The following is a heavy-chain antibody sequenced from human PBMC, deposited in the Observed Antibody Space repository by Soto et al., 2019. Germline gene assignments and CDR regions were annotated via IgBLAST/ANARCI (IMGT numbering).Heavy chain of an antibody. Sequence: QVQLVQSGAEVKKPGASVKVSCKASGYTFTNYGISWVRQAPGQGLEWMGWINAYNGNTKYAQKLQGRVTMTTDTSTSTAYMALRSLRSDHTAVYYCARDQAMAQFDYWGQGTLVTVSS. CDR3: ARDQAMAQFDY. D-gene: IGHD5-18*01. J-gene: IGHJ4*02. CDR1: GYTFTNYG. CDR2: INAYNGNT. V-gene: IGHV1-18*01.